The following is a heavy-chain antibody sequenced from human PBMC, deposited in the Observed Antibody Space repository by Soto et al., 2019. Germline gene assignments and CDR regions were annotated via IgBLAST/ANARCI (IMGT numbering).Heavy chain of an antibody. D-gene: IGHD2-21*02. Sequence: QVQLVQSGAEVKKPGASVKVSCKASGYTFTSYAMHSVRQAPGQRLEWMGWINAGNGNTKYSQKFQGRVTITRDTSASTAYRELSSLRSEDTAVYYCARSIVVVTAADYWGQGTLVTVSS. CDR2: INAGNGNT. J-gene: IGHJ4*02. V-gene: IGHV1-3*01. CDR3: ARSIVVVTAADY. CDR1: GYTFTSYA.